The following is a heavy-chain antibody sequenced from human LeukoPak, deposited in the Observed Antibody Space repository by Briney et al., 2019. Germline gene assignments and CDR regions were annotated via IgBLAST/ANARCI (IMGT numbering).Heavy chain of an antibody. CDR3: ARGFRGNSSSWYFDY. D-gene: IGHD6-13*01. Sequence: SETLSLTCTVSGGSISSYYWSWIRQPPGKGLEWIGSIYYSGSTYYNPSLKSRVTISVDTSKNQLSLKVSSATAADTAVYYCARGFRGNSSSWYFDYWGQGTLVTVSS. CDR1: GGSISSYY. J-gene: IGHJ4*02. V-gene: IGHV4-59*12. CDR2: IYYSGST.